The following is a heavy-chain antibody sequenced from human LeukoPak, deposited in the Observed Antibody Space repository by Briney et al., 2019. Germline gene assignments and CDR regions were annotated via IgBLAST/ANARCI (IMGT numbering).Heavy chain of an antibody. V-gene: IGHV3-48*02. CDR3: TLGVDGFDI. J-gene: IGHJ3*02. CDR1: GFTFSDYS. CDR2: INSTSKAI. Sequence: PGGSLRLSCAASGFTFSDYSMNWVRQAPGKGLEWVSYINSTSKAIYYADSVKGRFTISRDNAKNSLYLQMNSLRDEDTAVYYCTLGVDGFDIWGQGTMVTVSS. D-gene: IGHD3-16*01.